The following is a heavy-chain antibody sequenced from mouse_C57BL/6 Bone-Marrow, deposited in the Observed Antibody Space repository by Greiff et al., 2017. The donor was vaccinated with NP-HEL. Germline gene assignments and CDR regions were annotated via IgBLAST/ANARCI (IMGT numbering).Heavy chain of an antibody. D-gene: IGHD4-1*01. V-gene: IGHV6-3*01. Sequence: EVKVEESGGGLVQPGGSMKLSCVASGFTFSNYWMNWVRQSPEQGLEWVAQIRLKSDNYATHYAESVKGRFTISRDDSKSSVYLQMNNLRAEDTEIYYCTDGTGHYFDYWGQGTTLTVSS. J-gene: IGHJ2*01. CDR1: GFTFSNYW. CDR3: TDGTGHYFDY. CDR2: IRLKSDNYAT.